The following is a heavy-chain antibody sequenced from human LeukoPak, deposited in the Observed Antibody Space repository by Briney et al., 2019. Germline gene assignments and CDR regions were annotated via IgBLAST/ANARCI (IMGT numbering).Heavy chain of an antibody. J-gene: IGHJ4*02. CDR2: IYYSGST. CDR3: ARDLGYGHGYFDY. Sequence: PSKTLSLTCTVSGGSISSYYWSWIGQPPGKGLEWIGYIYYSGSTNYNPSLKSRVTISVDTSKNQFSLKLSSVTAADTAVYYCARDLGYGHGYFDYWGQGTLVTVSS. V-gene: IGHV4-59*01. CDR1: GGSISSYY. D-gene: IGHD3-22*01.